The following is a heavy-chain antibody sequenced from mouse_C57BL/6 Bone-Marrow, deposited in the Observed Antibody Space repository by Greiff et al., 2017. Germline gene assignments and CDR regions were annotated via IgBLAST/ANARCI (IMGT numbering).Heavy chain of an antibody. Sequence: EVKLMESGGGLVKPGGSLKLSCAASGFTFSDYGMHWVRQAPEKGLEWVAYISSGSSTIYYADTVKGRFTISRDNAKNTLFLQMTSLRSEDTAMYYCARGATVVATEYFDYWGQGTTLTVSS. CDR2: ISSGSSTI. CDR3: ARGATVVATEYFDY. CDR1: GFTFSDYG. D-gene: IGHD1-1*01. J-gene: IGHJ2*01. V-gene: IGHV5-17*01.